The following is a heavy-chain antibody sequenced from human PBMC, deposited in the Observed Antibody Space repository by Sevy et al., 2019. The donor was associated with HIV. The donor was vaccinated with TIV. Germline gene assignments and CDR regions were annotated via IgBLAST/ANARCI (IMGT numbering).Heavy chain of an antibody. J-gene: IGHJ6*02. CDR1: GFTFSNYA. D-gene: IGHD6-19*01. CDR3: AKVLARGVAVAGGAWGMDV. V-gene: IGHV3-23*01. Sequence: GSLRLSCAASGFTFSNYAMNWVRQAPGKGLEWVSSISGSGGTTYYADSVEGRFTISRDKSKNTLYLQMHSLRAEDTAVYYCAKVLARGVAVAGGAWGMDVWGQGTTVTVSS. CDR2: ISGSGGTT.